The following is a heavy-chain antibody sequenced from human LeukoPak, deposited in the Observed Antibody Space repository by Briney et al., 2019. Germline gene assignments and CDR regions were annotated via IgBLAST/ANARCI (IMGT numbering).Heavy chain of an antibody. CDR2: IYHSQTT. CDR3: ARTPVDTAMDNYFDY. V-gene: IGHV4-30-2*01. D-gene: IGHD5-18*01. Sequence: SETLSLTCAVSGGSLSSGGYSWSWIRQPPGKGLDGIGYIYHSQTTYYNPSLKSPVTISVDRSKNQFSLKLSSVTAADTAVYYCARTPVDTAMDNYFDYWGQGTLVAVSS. CDR1: GGSLSSGGYS. J-gene: IGHJ4*02.